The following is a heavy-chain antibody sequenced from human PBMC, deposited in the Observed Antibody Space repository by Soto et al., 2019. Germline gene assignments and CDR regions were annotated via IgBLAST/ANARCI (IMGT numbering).Heavy chain of an antibody. CDR1: VYTFTSYY. Sequence: XSVKVSCKRSVYTFTSYYIHWVRQAPGQGLEWMGIVNPGGGHTTYAQKFQDRVAMTRDTSTSTLYMELSSLRSEDTAVYYCARDRNWGSEDYFDYWGQGTLVTVSS. J-gene: IGHJ4*02. CDR2: VNPGGGHT. CDR3: ARDRNWGSEDYFDY. D-gene: IGHD7-27*01. V-gene: IGHV1-46*01.